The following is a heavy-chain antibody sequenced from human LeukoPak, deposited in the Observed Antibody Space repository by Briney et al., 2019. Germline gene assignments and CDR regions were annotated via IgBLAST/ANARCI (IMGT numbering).Heavy chain of an antibody. Sequence: GESLKISCTGSGYSFTRYWIAWVRQVPGKGLEWMGIIYPGDSNTRYSASFQGQVTISVDKSITTAYLQWSTLQASDTAMYYCARHNGTDRPVGYWGQGTLVTVSS. CDR2: IYPGDSNT. J-gene: IGHJ4*02. CDR1: GYSFTRYW. V-gene: IGHV5-51*01. D-gene: IGHD1-1*01. CDR3: ARHNGTDRPVGY.